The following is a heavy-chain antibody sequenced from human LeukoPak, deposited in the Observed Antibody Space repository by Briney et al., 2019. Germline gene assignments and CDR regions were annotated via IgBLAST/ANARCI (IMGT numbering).Heavy chain of an antibody. CDR1: GGSISSSSYY. Sequence: SETLSLTCTVSGGSISSSSYYWGWIRQPPGKGLEWIGSIYYSGSTYYNPSLKSRVTIYVDKSKNHFSLKLSSVTAADTALYYCARLNTNAYPYFFDYWGQGTLVTVSS. CDR3: ARLNTNAYPYFFDY. D-gene: IGHD2-8*01. V-gene: IGHV4-39*02. CDR2: IYYSGST. J-gene: IGHJ4*02.